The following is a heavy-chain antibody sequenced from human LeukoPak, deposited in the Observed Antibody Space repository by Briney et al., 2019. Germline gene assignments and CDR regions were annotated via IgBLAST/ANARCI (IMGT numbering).Heavy chain of an antibody. V-gene: IGHV3-48*03. CDR1: GFTFSSYE. CDR2: ISSSGSTI. J-gene: IGHJ4*02. Sequence: GGSLRLSCAASGFTFSSYEMNWVRQAPGKGLEWVSYISSSGSTIYYANSAKGRFTISRDNAKNSLYLQMNSLRAEDTAVYYCARGPHCSGGSCYSGNFDYWGQGTLVTVSS. D-gene: IGHD2-15*01. CDR3: ARGPHCSGGSCYSGNFDY.